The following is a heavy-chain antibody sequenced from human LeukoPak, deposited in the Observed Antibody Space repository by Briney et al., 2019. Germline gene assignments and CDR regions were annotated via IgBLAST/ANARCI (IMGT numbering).Heavy chain of an antibody. Sequence: SETLSLTCTVSGGSISSYYWSWIRQPPGKGLECIGYIYYSGSTNYNPSLKSRVTISVDTSKNQFSLKLSSVTAADTAVYHCARLTLFSDSSGYYYPAFDYWGQGTLVTVSS. V-gene: IGHV4-59*01. CDR1: GGSISSYY. J-gene: IGHJ4*02. CDR2: IYYSGST. D-gene: IGHD3-22*01. CDR3: ARLTLFSDSSGYYYPAFDY.